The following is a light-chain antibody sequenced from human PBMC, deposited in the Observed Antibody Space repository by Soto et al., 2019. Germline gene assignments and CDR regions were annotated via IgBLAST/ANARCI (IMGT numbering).Light chain of an antibody. J-gene: IGKJ4*01. Sequence: EIVLTQSPGTLSLSPGERATLSCRASQSVSSSFLAGYQQKPGQAPRLLIYGASSRATGIPDRFSGSGSGTDFTLTISRLEPDAVAVYYCQQYGNSPLTFGGGTKVEIK. V-gene: IGKV3-20*01. CDR1: QSVSSSF. CDR3: QQYGNSPLT. CDR2: GAS.